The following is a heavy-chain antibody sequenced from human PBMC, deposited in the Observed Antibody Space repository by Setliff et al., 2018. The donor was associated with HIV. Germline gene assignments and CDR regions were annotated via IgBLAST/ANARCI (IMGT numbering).Heavy chain of an antibody. CDR3: ARGFDYAQRPPLYYFDY. D-gene: IGHD2-2*01. CDR2: IYYSGNP. V-gene: IGHV4-31*03. Sequence: SETLSLTCTVSGGSISSGYYYWSWIRQHPGKGLEWIGYIYYSGNPFYNPSLRSRVTISLDTSKNQFSLKLSSVTTADTAVYYCARGFDYAQRPPLYYFDYWGQGTLVTVSS. CDR1: GGSISSGYYY. J-gene: IGHJ4*02.